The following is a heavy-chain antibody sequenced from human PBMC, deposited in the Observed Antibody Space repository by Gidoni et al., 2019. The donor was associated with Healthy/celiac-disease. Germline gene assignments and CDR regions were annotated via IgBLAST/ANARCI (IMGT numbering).Heavy chain of an antibody. CDR3: ARRPQWSYYFDY. V-gene: IGHV3-33*01. D-gene: IGHD6-19*01. CDR2: IWYDGSNK. CDR1: GFTFSSYG. Sequence: QVPLVESGGGVVQPGRSLRLSCAASGFTFSSYGLHWVRQAPGKGLEWVAVIWYDGSNKDYADSVKGRFTISRDNSKNTLYLQRNSLRAEDTAVYYCARRPQWSYYFDYWGQGTLVTVSS. J-gene: IGHJ4*02.